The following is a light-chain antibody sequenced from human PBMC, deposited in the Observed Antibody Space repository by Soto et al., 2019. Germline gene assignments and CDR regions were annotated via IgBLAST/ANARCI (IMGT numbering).Light chain of an antibody. CDR3: QQYNSYS. CDR1: QHIERW. Sequence: DIQVTQSPSTVSASVGDRGGLACRASQHIERWQAWYQQKPGKAPKLLLYDVSTLERGVPARFSGGRSWTEFTLTISRLQPDDFATYYCQQYNSYSVGQGTKVEIK. J-gene: IGKJ1*01. CDR2: DVS. V-gene: IGKV1-5*01.